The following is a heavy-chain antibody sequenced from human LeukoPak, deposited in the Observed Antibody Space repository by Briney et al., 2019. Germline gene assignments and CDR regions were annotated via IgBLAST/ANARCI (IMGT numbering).Heavy chain of an antibody. CDR2: ITLSSSTI. CDR1: GFNFNNYN. CDR3: ARTYGFTYYYGSGSHFDY. Sequence: PGGSLRLSCVASGFNFNNYNMNWVRQAPGKGLEWVSYITLSSSTIYYADSVKGRFTISRDNAKNSVYLQMDSLRAEDTAVYYCARTYGFTYYYGSGSHFDYWGQGTLVTVSS. J-gene: IGHJ4*02. V-gene: IGHV3-48*01. D-gene: IGHD3-10*01.